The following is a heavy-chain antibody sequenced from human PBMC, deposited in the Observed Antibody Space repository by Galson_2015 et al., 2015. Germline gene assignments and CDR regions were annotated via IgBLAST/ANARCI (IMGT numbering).Heavy chain of an antibody. J-gene: IGHJ4*02. CDR3: EKVGGLFLEWLLYVDY. V-gene: IGHV3-23*01. D-gene: IGHD3-3*01. CDR2: ISGSGGST. CDR1: GFTFSSYA. Sequence: SLRLSCAASGFTFSSYAMSWVRQAPGKGLEWVSAISGSGGSTYYADSVKGRFTISRDNSKNTLYLQMNSLRAEDTAVYYCEKVGGLFLEWLLYVDYWGQGTLVTVSS.